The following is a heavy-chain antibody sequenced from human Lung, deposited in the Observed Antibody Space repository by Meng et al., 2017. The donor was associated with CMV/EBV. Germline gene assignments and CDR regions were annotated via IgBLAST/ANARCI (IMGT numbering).Heavy chain of an antibody. D-gene: IGHD3-16*01. CDR3: AKDMDPGGGPGYGMDV. V-gene: IGHV3-9*01. Sequence: SXRLXXAASGFTFNDYAMHWVRQAPGKGLEWVSGISWNSDSIGYADSVKGRFTISRDNAKNSLYLQMNSLRAEDTALYYCAKDMDPGGGPGYGMDVWGQGTXVPVAS. CDR1: GFTFNDYA. J-gene: IGHJ6*02. CDR2: ISWNSDSI.